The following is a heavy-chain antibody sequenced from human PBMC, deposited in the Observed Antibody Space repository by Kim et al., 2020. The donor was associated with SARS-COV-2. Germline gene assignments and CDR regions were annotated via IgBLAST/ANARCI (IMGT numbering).Heavy chain of an antibody. CDR3: AKVRSYFGSPRPYYYGMDV. J-gene: IGHJ6*02. D-gene: IGHD3-9*01. Sequence: GGSLRLSCAASGFTFSSYAMSWVRQAPGKGLEWVSAISGSGGSTYYADSVKGRFTISRDNSKNTLYLQMNSLRAEDTAVYYCAKVRSYFGSPRPYYYGMDVWGQETTVTVSS. V-gene: IGHV3-23*01. CDR1: GFTFSSYA. CDR2: ISGSGGST.